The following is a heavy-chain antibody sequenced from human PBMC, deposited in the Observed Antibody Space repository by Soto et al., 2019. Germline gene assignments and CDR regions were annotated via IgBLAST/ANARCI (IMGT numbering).Heavy chain of an antibody. D-gene: IGHD3-3*01. V-gene: IGHV1-2*02. J-gene: IGHJ6*02. CDR3: ARGSIIDFWSGYYETYYYGMDV. Sequence: ASVKVSCKASGYTFTGYYMHWVRQAPGQGLEWMGWINPNSGGTNYAQKFQGRVTMTRDTSISTAYMELSRLRSDDTAVYYCARGSIIDFWSGYYETYYYGMDVWGQGTTVTVSS. CDR2: INPNSGGT. CDR1: GYTFTGYY.